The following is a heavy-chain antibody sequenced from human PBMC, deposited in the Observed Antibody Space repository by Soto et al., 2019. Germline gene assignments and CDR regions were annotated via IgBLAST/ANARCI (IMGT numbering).Heavy chain of an antibody. CDR1: GFTFSSYG. V-gene: IGHV3-30*18. CDR2: ISYDGSNK. J-gene: IGHJ5*02. D-gene: IGHD3-10*01. Sequence: QVPLVESGGGVVQPGRSLRLSCAASGFTFSSYGMHWVRQAPGKGLEWVAVISYDGSNKYYADSVKGRFTISRDNSKNTLYLQMNSLRAEDTAVYYCAKDQGARWAGTFDPWGQGTLVTVSS. CDR3: AKDQGARWAGTFDP.